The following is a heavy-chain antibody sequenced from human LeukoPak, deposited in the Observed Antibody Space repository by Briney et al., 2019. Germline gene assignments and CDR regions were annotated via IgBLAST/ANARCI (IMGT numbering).Heavy chain of an antibody. V-gene: IGHV3-7*01. CDR3: ARERYDCSSTSCYIDY. J-gene: IGHJ4*02. CDR2: IKQDGSEK. CDR1: GFTFSSYW. Sequence: PGGSLRLSCAASGFTFSSYWMSWVRQAPGKGLEWVANIKQDGSEKYYVDSVKGRFTISRDNAKNSLYLQMNSLRAEDTAVYYCARERYDCSSTSCYIDYWGQGTLVTVSS. D-gene: IGHD2-2*02.